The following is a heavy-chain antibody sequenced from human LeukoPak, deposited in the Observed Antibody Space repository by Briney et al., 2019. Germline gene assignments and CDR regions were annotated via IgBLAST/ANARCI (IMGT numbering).Heavy chain of an antibody. CDR1: GFTFSTYA. CDR2: VGGGGPTT. J-gene: IGHJ4*02. V-gene: IGHV3-23*01. CDR3: ARGFLGGTDQYFDS. Sequence: GGSLRLSCAASGFTFSTYAMNWVRQAPAKGLEWVSTVGGGGPTTDYADSVKDRFTISRDNSKNTLYLQMNSLRAEDTAVYFCARGFLGGTDQYFDSWGQGTLVTVSS. D-gene: IGHD6-19*01.